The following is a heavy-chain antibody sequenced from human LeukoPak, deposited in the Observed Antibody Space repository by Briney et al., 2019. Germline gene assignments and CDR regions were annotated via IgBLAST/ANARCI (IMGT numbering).Heavy chain of an antibody. V-gene: IGHV5-51*01. Sequence: GESLKISCKGFGYSFTSYWIGWVRQMPGKGLEWMGIIYPGDSATTYSPSFQGQVTISADKSISTAYLQWSSLKASDTAMYYCARLADYYGSGTYNRYFDYWGQGTLVTVSS. D-gene: IGHD3-10*01. CDR2: IYPGDSAT. J-gene: IGHJ4*02. CDR1: GYSFTSYW. CDR3: ARLADYYGSGTYNRYFDY.